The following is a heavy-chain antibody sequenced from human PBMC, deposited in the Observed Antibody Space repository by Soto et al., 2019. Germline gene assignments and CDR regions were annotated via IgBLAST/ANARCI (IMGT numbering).Heavy chain of an antibody. J-gene: IGHJ5*02. D-gene: IGHD3-10*01. V-gene: IGHV4-31*02. Sequence: PSETLSLTWTVSGGSISSGGYYWSMIRQHPGKGLEWIGYIYSSGSTYYNPSLKSRVTISADTSKNQFSLKLTSVTAADTAVYYCARGGRFQFSNWFDPWGQGTLVTVSS. CDR3: ARGGRFQFSNWFDP. CDR1: GGSISSGGYY. CDR2: IYSSGST.